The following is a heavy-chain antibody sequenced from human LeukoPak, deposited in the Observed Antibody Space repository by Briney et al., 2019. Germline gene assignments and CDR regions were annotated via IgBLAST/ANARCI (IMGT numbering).Heavy chain of an antibody. Sequence: GGSLRLSCAASGFTFSDYYMSWIRQAPGKGLEWVSYISTSGTAVYYADSVKGRFTISRDNAKNSLYLQMNSLRAEDTAMYYCARRATTERGHSYGLDFWGQGTLVTVSS. V-gene: IGHV3-11*04. D-gene: IGHD5-18*01. J-gene: IGHJ4*02. CDR1: GFTFSDYY. CDR2: ISTSGTAV. CDR3: ARRATTERGHSYGLDF.